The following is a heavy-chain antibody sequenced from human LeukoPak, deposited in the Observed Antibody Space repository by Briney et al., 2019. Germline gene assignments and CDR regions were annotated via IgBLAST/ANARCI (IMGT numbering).Heavy chain of an antibody. Sequence: GGSLRLSCAGSGFTFSHAWMSWVRQTPGKGLEWLGRIKSKADAETTDYAAPVKGRFTISRDDSKNTLFLQMNSLKTEDTAVYYCTPYQSASGWYGLYWGQGTLVTASS. CDR2: IKSKADAETT. CDR3: TPYQSASGWYGLY. CDR1: GFTFSHAW. V-gene: IGHV3-15*01. D-gene: IGHD6-19*01. J-gene: IGHJ4*02.